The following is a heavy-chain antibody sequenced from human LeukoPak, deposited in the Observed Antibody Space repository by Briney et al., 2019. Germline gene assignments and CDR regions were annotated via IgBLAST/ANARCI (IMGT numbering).Heavy chain of an antibody. CDR3: ARDPRTVRI. J-gene: IGHJ4*02. D-gene: IGHD1-1*01. V-gene: IGHV3-11*06. CDR1: GFTFSASY. CDR2: ISENSGDA. Sequence: PGGSLRLSCVASGFTFSASYMTWVRQPPGKGLEWLSYISENSGDANYADSVKGRFTVSRDNAKNSLYLQMNSLRVEDTAVYYCARDPRTVRIWGQGTLVTVSS.